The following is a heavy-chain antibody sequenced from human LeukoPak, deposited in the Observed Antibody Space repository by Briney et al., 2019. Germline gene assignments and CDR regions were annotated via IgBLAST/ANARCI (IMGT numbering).Heavy chain of an antibody. J-gene: IGHJ4*01. D-gene: IGHD3-10*01. CDR2: INGDGSST. CDR1: GFTFSSYW. Sequence: GGSLRLSCAASGFTFSSYWMHWVRQAPGKGLVWVSRINGDGSSTNYADSVKGRFTISRDNAKNTLYLQINSLRAEDTAMYYCARAVYYSNYLGYWGQGTLVTVSS. V-gene: IGHV3-74*01. CDR3: ARAVYYSNYLGY.